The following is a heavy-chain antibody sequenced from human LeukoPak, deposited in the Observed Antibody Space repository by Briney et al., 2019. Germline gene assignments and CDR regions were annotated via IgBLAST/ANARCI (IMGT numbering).Heavy chain of an antibody. D-gene: IGHD6-19*01. J-gene: IGHJ4*02. CDR3: ARGGPNSSGWRIDY. CDR1: GGSISSYY. CDR2: IYYSGNT. V-gene: IGHV4-59*01. Sequence: SETLSLTCTVSGGSISSYYWSWIRQPPGKGLEWVGYIYYSGNTNYNPSLKSRVTISVDTSKSQFSLKLSSVTAADTAVYYCARGGPNSSGWRIDYWGQGTLVTVSS.